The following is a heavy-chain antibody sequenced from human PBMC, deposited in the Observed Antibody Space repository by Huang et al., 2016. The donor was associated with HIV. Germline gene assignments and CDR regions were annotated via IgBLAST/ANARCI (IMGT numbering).Heavy chain of an antibody. CDR3: VRDQGRLAVGGIDNWFDP. J-gene: IGHJ5*02. CDR2: VYDSGTT. D-gene: IGHD6-19*01. V-gene: IGHV4-59*02. Sequence: QVRLQESGPGLVKPSETLSLSCTVSGDSVSSHYWGWIRHPPEKGLEWIGTVYDSGTTKYNPRLKSRITISVDTSKNGFSLNITSVSAADTAMYFCVRDQGRLAVGGIDNWFDPWGQGALVTVSS. CDR1: GDSVSSHY.